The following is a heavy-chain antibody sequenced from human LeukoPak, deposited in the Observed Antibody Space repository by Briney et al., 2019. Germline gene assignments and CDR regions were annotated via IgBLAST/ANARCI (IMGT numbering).Heavy chain of an antibody. Sequence: ASVKVSCKASGDTFTGYYMHCVRQAPGQGLEWMGWINPNSGGTNYAQKLQGRVTMTRDTSISTAYMELSRLRSDDTAVYYCARVPPPEYYYDSSGYYRQSNWFDPWGQGTLVTVSS. CDR3: ARVPPPEYYYDSSGYYRQSNWFDP. V-gene: IGHV1-2*02. J-gene: IGHJ5*02. CDR2: INPNSGGT. D-gene: IGHD3-22*01. CDR1: GDTFTGYY.